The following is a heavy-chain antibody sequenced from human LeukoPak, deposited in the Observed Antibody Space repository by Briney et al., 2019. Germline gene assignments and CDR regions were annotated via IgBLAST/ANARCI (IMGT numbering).Heavy chain of an antibody. D-gene: IGHD3-3*01. J-gene: IGHJ4*02. CDR1: GGSISSSY. CDR3: ARESYDVLSGYSQFDY. V-gene: IGHV4-59*01. Sequence: KTSETLSLTCIVSGGSISSSYWSWIRQPPGKGLEWIGYIYNSANSNYNPSLKSRITISVATSKKQFSLNLSSVTAADTAVYYCARESYDVLSGYSQFDYWGQGTLVTVSS. CDR2: IYNSANS.